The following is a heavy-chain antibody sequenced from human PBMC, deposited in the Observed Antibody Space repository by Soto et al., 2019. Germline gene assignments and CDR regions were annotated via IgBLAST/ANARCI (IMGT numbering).Heavy chain of an antibody. Sequence: PGESLKISCKGSGYSFTSYWIGWVRQMPGKGLEWMGIIYPGDSDTRYSPSFQGQVTISADKSIGTAYLQWSSLKASDAAMYYCARTSADRKYYCGMDVWGQGTTVTVS. J-gene: IGHJ6*02. CDR1: GYSFTSYW. CDR3: ARTSADRKYYCGMDV. D-gene: IGHD6-6*01. CDR2: IYPGDSDT. V-gene: IGHV5-51*01.